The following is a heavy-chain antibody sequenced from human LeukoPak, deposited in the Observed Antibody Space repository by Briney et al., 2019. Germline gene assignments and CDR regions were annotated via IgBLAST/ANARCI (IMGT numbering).Heavy chain of an antibody. Sequence: PSETLSLTCTVSGGSISNYFWSWVRQPAGKGLEWIGRIYSTGRSDYNPSLKSRITMSVDTSKNQFSLKLSSVTAADTAVYYCASSIVRGVIAYWGQGTLVTVSS. CDR3: ASSIVRGVIAY. V-gene: IGHV4-4*07. CDR2: IYSTGRS. D-gene: IGHD3-10*01. CDR1: GGSISNYF. J-gene: IGHJ4*02.